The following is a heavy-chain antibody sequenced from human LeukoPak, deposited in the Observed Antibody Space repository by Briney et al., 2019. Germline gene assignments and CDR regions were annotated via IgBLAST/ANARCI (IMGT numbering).Heavy chain of an antibody. CDR2: IYHSGST. CDR3: ARILYGDYRFDF. J-gene: IGHJ4*02. CDR1: GGSISSGGYY. Sequence: SQTLSLTCIVSGGSISSGGYYWSWILQHPGKGLEWIGYIYHSGSTYYNPSLRSRVTISVDTSKNQFSLKLSSVTAADTAVYYCARILYGDYRFDFWGQGILVTVSS. V-gene: IGHV4-31*03. D-gene: IGHD4-17*01.